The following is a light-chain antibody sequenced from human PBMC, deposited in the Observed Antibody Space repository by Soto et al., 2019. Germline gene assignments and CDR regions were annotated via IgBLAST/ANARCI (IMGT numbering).Light chain of an antibody. CDR1: QYINTR. Sequence: EIVLTQSPATLSSFPGDRVTLSCRASQYINTRLAWYQQKPGQAPRLLIYGASTRATGIPARFSGGGSETDFTLTISSLEPEDFGAYYCQQRANWPITFGQGTRLEI. V-gene: IGKV3-11*01. CDR3: QQRANWPIT. CDR2: GAS. J-gene: IGKJ5*01.